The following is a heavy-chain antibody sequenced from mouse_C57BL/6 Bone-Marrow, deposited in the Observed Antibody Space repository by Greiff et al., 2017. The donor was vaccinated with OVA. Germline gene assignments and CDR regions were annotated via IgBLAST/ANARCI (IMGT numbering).Heavy chain of an antibody. CDR2: ISSGGSYT. V-gene: IGHV5-6*02. J-gene: IGHJ2*01. CDR3: ARSGTVDY. CDR1: GFTFSSYG. D-gene: IGHD4-1*01. Sequence: DVKLVESGGDLVKPGGSLKLSCAASGFTFSSYGMSWVRQTPDKRLEWVATISSGGSYTYYPDSVKGRFTISRDNAKNTLYLQMSSLKSEDTAMYHCARSGTVDYWGQGTTLTVSS.